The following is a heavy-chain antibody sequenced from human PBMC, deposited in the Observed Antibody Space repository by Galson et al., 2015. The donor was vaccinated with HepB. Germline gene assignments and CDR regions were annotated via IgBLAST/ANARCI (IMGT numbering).Heavy chain of an antibody. D-gene: IGHD2-15*01. Sequence: LSLTCTVSGGSISSGAYYWSWIRQPPGEGLEWIGNIYNSGSTHYNPSLKRRLSMSVDTSKNQFSLNLNSVTAADTAVYYCARENSTSGLDLWGQGTLVTVSS. CDR2: IYNSGST. CDR1: GGSISSGAYY. V-gene: IGHV4-30-4*01. J-gene: IGHJ4*02. CDR3: ARENSTSGLDL.